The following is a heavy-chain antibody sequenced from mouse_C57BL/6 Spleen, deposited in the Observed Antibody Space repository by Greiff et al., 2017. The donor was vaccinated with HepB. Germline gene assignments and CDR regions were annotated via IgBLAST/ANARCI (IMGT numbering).Heavy chain of an antibody. CDR3: ARRGVITTVVADFDY. V-gene: IGHV14-2*01. J-gene: IGHJ2*01. Sequence: EVKLMESGAELVKPGASVKLSCTASGFNIKDYYMHWVKQRTEQGLEWIGRIDPEDGETKYAPKFQGKATITADTSSNTAYLQLSSLTSEDTAVYYCARRGVITTVVADFDYWGQGTTLTVSS. CDR1: GFNIKDYY. CDR2: IDPEDGET. D-gene: IGHD1-1*01.